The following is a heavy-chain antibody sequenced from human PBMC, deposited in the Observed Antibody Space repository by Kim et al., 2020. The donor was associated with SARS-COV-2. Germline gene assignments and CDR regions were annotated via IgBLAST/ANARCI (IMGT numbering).Heavy chain of an antibody. CDR2: IRSKANSYAT. CDR1: GFTFSDSP. Sequence: GGSLRLSCAASGFTFSDSPMHWVRQASGKGLEWVGRIRSKANSYATAYAASVGGRFIISRDDSKNTSYLQMNSLKTEDTAVYYCTRIPGTPFALVDAFD. CDR3: TRIPGTPFALVDAFD. D-gene: IGHD1-1*01. J-gene: IGHJ3*02. V-gene: IGHV3-73*01.